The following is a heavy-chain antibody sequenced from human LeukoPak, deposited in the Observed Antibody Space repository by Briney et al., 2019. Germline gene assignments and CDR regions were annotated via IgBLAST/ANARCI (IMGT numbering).Heavy chain of an antibody. V-gene: IGHV4-4*02. CDR1: GGSISSSNW. Sequence: SGTLSLTCAVSGGSISSSNWWSWVRQPPGKGLEWIATIFHSGSTYTNPSLKSRVTISIDTSKNQVSLSLSSVTAADTAFYYCATVATSFSARFEQWGQGTLVAVSS. CDR3: ATVATSFSARFEQ. CDR2: IFHSGST. J-gene: IGHJ1*01. D-gene: IGHD2/OR15-2a*01.